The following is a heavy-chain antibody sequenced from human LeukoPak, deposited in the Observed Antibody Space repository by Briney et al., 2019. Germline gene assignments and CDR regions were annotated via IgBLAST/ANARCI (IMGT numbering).Heavy chain of an antibody. Sequence: GASVKVSCKSSGYTFTGYYMHWVRQAPGQGLEWMGWINPNSGVTNYAQKFQGRVTMTRDTSISTAYMELSRLRSDDTAVYYCARPSLDYGGIDAFDFWGQGTLVTVSS. V-gene: IGHV1-2*02. CDR1: GYTFTGYY. CDR2: INPNSGVT. CDR3: ARPSLDYGGIDAFDF. J-gene: IGHJ3*01. D-gene: IGHD4-23*01.